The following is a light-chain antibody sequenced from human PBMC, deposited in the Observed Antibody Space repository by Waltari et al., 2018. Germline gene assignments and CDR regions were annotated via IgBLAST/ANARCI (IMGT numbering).Light chain of an antibody. Sequence: EIVLTQSPGTLSLSPGERATLSCRARQSVGRTLAWYQQRPGQAPRLLMYEASIRDADIPDRFAGSGSGTDFSLTINRLEPEDVAVYYCQHYLRLPVSFGQGTKVEIK. CDR3: QHYLRLPVS. V-gene: IGKV3-20*01. J-gene: IGKJ1*01. CDR1: QSVGRT. CDR2: EAS.